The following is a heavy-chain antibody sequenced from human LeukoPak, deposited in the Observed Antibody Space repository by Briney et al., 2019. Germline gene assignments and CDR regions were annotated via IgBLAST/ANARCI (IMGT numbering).Heavy chain of an antibody. CDR2: IDSSSTYI. V-gene: IGHV3-21*01. D-gene: IGHD2-2*01. J-gene: IGHJ3*02. Sequence: GGSLILSCTASGITFSSYSLDWLRQAPGRGVEWVSFIDSSSTYIYYADSVKGRFTISRDNAKNSLYWQMSSLRAEDTAVYYCAREVPAGGQLQEAFDIWGQGTMVTVSS. CDR3: AREVPAGGQLQEAFDI. CDR1: GITFSSYS.